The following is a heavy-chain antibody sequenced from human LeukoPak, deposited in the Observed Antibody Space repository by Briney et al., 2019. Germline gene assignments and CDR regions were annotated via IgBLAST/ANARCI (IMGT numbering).Heavy chain of an antibody. CDR2: INHSGST. D-gene: IGHD2-21*01. CDR3: ARPGLAYCGGDCYSSDGYYFDY. CDR1: GEYFSTYY. J-gene: IGHJ4*02. Sequence: SETLSPTCAVYGEYFSTYYYSWIRQPPGKGLEWIGEINHSGSTNYNPSLKSRLTISVDMSKKQFFLRLSSVTAADTAMYYCARPGLAYCGGDCYSSDGYYFDYWGQGTLVTVSS. V-gene: IGHV4-34*01.